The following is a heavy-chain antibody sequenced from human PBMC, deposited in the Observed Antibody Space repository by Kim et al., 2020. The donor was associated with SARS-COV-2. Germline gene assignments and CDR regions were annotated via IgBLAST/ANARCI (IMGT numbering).Heavy chain of an antibody. J-gene: IGHJ4*02. D-gene: IGHD3-10*01. Sequence: GGSLRLSCAASGFTVSSNYMSWVRQAPGKGLEWVSVIYSGGSTYYADSVKGRFTISRDNSKNTLYLQMNSLRAEDTAVYYCARVSSGSYYEILFDYWGQGTLVTVSS. CDR3: ARVSSGSYYEILFDY. CDR1: GFTVSSNY. CDR2: IYSGGST. V-gene: IGHV3-53*01.